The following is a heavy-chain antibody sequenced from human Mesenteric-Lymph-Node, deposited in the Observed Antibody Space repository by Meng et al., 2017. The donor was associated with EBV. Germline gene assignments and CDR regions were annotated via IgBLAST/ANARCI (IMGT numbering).Heavy chain of an antibody. CDR3: SIWDTGALQNY. CDR2: IDPTGNT. V-gene: IGHV4-34*01. CDR1: GGASSGQY. J-gene: IGHJ4*02. D-gene: IGHD5-18*01. Sequence: ASRILKPSEALSLTCAAYGGASSGQYGGWMRQPPGKGVEWIGEIDPTGNTKYIPTLKSRVTISLDTSRNQLSLNLISVTAADTAVYYCSIWDTGALQNYWGPGTLVTVSS.